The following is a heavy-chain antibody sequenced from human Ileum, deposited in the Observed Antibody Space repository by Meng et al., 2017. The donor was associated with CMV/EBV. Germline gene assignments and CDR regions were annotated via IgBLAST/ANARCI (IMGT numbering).Heavy chain of an antibody. V-gene: IGHV4-4*02. CDR1: GGSISSVNS. J-gene: IGHJ4*02. CDR2: IFHSGST. D-gene: IGHD6-6*01. CDR3: ARLRYSSSSGDQAEY. Sequence: SGGSISSVNSLRWFRQPPGQGLEWIGEIFHSGSTYYNPSLKSRVTVSLDKSKNQFSLKLSSVTAADMAVYYCARLRYSSSSGDQAEYWGQGTLVTVSS.